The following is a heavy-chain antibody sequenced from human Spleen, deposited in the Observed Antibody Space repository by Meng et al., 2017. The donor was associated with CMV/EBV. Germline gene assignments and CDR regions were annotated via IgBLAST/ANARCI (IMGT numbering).Heavy chain of an antibody. CDR1: GFSFSSYW. CDR2: IKADGSAK. D-gene: IGHD6-13*01. J-gene: IGHJ6*02. Sequence: GGSLRLSCAASGFSFSSYWMTWVRQAPGKGLEWVANIKADGSAKFNVDSVKGRFTISRDNAKNSLYLQMNSLRAEDTAVYYCVRDASTYSSSFYYYYCQGIDVWGQGTTVTVSS. CDR3: VRDASTYSSSFYYYYCQGIDV. V-gene: IGHV3-7*01.